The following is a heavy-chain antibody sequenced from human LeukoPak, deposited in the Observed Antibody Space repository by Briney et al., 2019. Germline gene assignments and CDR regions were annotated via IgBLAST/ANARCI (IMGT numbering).Heavy chain of an antibody. Sequence: PSETLSLTCAVSGGSISNYYCSWIRQPPGKGLEWLGYIHYSGYTNYNPSLKSRVTISVDTSKNQFSLNLSSVTAADTAVYYCARLKCISTTCPSRYVMDVWGQGTTVTVSS. V-gene: IGHV4-59*01. CDR3: ARLKCISTTCPSRYVMDV. J-gene: IGHJ6*02. D-gene: IGHD2-2*01. CDR1: GGSISNYY. CDR2: IHYSGYT.